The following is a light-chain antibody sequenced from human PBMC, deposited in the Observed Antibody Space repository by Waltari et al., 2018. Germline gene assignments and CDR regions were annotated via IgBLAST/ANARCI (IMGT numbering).Light chain of an antibody. V-gene: IGKV3D-15*01. CDR2: RAS. CDR1: PSAKTS. J-gene: IGKJ1*01. Sequence: EVVMTQSPATLSVSPGERVSLSCRASPSAKTSLAWYQQTPGQAPRLLIYRASTRAAGVPDRFSGSGSGTEFTLTISSLQSEDSAIYYCQQYNIWPWTFGPGTNVDSK. CDR3: QQYNIWPWT.